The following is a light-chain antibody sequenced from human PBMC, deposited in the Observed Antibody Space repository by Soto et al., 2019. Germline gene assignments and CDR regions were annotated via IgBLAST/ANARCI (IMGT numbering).Light chain of an antibody. CDR3: SSYATGDNYV. V-gene: IGLV2-8*01. J-gene: IGLJ1*01. Sequence: QSALTQPPSASGSPGQSVTISCTGTSRDVGGYTYVSWYQQHPGKAPKLMIYEVSNRPSGVSNRFSGSKSGNTASLTVSGLQAEDEADYYCSSYATGDNYVFGSGTKLTVL. CDR2: EVS. CDR1: SRDVGGYTY.